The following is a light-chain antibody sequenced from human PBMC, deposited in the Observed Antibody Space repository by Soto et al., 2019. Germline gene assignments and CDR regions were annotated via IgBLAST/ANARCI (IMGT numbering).Light chain of an antibody. CDR1: QSLGGN. Sequence: EIVMTQSPATLAVSPGDTATLSCRASQSLGGNLAWYQQKPGQAPRLLIFRASSRARGVPARFSASGSGTEFTLTISSLQSEDFAVYYCHQSNDWWTFGQGTKVDIK. CDR3: HQSNDWWT. V-gene: IGKV3-15*01. J-gene: IGKJ1*01. CDR2: RAS.